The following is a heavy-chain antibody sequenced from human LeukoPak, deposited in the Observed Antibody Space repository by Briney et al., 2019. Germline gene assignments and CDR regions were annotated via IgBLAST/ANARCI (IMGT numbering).Heavy chain of an antibody. CDR3: ARDIPRGSTHLDY. D-gene: IGHD1-26*01. CDR2: ISAGADVI. Sequence: GGSLRLSCEAAGFSFRDYPMGWVRRASGKRLEWVSGISAGADVIFYADPVKGRFTISRDNAGNSLYLQMNILRVEDTAVYYCARDIPRGSTHLDYWGQGTLVTVSS. V-gene: IGHV3-23*01. CDR1: GFSFRDYP. J-gene: IGHJ4*02.